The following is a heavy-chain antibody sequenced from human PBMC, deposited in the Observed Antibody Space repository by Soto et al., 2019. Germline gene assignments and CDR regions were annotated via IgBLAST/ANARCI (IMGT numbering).Heavy chain of an antibody. CDR1: GGTFSSYA. CDR2: IIPIFGTA. J-gene: IGHJ6*02. V-gene: IGHV1-69*13. Sequence: SVKVSCKASGGTFSSYAISWVRQAPGQGLEWTGGIIPIFGTANYAQKFQGRVTITADESTSTAYMELSSLRSEDTAVYYCARGDTVTTYYYYGMDVWGQGTTVTVSS. D-gene: IGHD4-17*01. CDR3: ARGDTVTTYYYYGMDV.